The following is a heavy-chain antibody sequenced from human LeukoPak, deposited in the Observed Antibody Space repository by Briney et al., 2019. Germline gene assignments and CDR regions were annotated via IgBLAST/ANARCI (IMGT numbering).Heavy chain of an antibody. D-gene: IGHD6-19*01. Sequence: NPSETLSLTCTVSGGSISSYYWSWIRQPPGKGLEWIGYIYYSGSTNYNPSLKSRVTISVDTSKNQFSLKLSSVTAADTAVYYCARSYSGQAFDYWGQGTLVTVSS. CDR1: GGSISSYY. CDR2: IYYSGST. V-gene: IGHV4-59*01. J-gene: IGHJ4*02. CDR3: ARSYSGQAFDY.